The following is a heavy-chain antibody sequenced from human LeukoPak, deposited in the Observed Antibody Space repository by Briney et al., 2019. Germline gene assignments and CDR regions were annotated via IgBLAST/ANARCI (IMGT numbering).Heavy chain of an antibody. Sequence: GGSLRLSCAASGFTFSSYAMSWVRQAPGKGLEWVSAISGSGGSTYYADSVKGRFTISRDNSKNTLYLQMNSLRAEDTAVYYCAKDLARSIAAAGTVWGQGTLVTVSS. J-gene: IGHJ4*02. D-gene: IGHD6-13*01. CDR3: AKDLARSIAAAGTV. V-gene: IGHV3-23*01. CDR2: ISGSGGST. CDR1: GFTFSSYA.